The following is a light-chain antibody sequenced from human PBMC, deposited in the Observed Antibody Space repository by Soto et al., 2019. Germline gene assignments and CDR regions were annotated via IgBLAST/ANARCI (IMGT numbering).Light chain of an antibody. J-gene: IGKJ1*01. Sequence: DIVMTQSPLSLPVTPGEPASISCGSSQSLLYSNGYTYLDWYLQRPGQSPQLLIYLSSYRASGVPDRFSGSGSGTDFTLKISRVETEDVGVYYCMQGLQTPWTFGQGTKVDIK. CDR3: MQGLQTPWT. V-gene: IGKV2-28*01. CDR2: LSS. CDR1: QSLLYSNGYTY.